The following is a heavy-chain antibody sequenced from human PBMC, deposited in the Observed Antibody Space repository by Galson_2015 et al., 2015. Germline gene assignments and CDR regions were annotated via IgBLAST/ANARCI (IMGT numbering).Heavy chain of an antibody. CDR3: ARRRDYFDY. V-gene: IGHV4-59*01. CDR1: GASISSYY. J-gene: IGHJ4*01. CDR2: IYHSGTT. Sequence: SETLSLTCTVSGASISSYYWSWVRQPPGKGLEWIGYIYHSGTTNYNPSLKSRVTISVDTSKNQFSLELSSVTAADTAVYYCARRRDYFDYSGHGTLVPVSS.